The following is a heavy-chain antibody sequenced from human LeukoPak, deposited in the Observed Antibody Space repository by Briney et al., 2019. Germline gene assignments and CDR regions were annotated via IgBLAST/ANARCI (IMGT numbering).Heavy chain of an antibody. CDR2: MYLADAAT. CDR1: VYTFTSYW. V-gene: IGHV5-51*01. J-gene: IGHJ4*02. D-gene: IGHD1-7*01. Sequence: PGESLKISSKGSVYTFTSYWIAWVRQMPGKGLEWMGIMYLADAATRYSPSFQGQVTISAHKSISPVYLEWSRLKASETAMYYCANTLNGNTFWGSWGQGTLVTVSS. CDR3: ANTLNGNTFWGS.